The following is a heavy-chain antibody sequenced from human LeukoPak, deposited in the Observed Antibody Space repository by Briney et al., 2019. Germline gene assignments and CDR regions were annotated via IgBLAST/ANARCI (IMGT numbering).Heavy chain of an antibody. Sequence: SETLSLTCAVSGGSISSSNWWSWIRQPPGKGLEWIGEIYHSGSTNYNPSLKSRVTISVDKSKTQFSLKLSSVTAADTAVYYCARIWGSGSYNDYWGQGTLVTVSS. CDR1: GGSISSSNW. D-gene: IGHD3-10*01. V-gene: IGHV4-4*02. J-gene: IGHJ4*02. CDR2: IYHSGST. CDR3: ARIWGSGSYNDY.